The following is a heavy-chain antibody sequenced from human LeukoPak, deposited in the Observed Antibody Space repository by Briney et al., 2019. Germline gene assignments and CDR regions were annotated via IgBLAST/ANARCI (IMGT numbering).Heavy chain of an antibody. D-gene: IGHD1-26*01. Sequence: ASVTVSCTASGGTFSSYAISWVRQAPGQGLEWMGRINPNIGGTNFAQKFQGRVTMTRDTSISTAYMELSRLRSDDTAVYYCARATSGIVGAPTDYWGQGTLVTVTS. CDR2: INPNIGGT. CDR3: ARATSGIVGAPTDY. J-gene: IGHJ4*02. V-gene: IGHV1-2*06. CDR1: GGTFSSYA.